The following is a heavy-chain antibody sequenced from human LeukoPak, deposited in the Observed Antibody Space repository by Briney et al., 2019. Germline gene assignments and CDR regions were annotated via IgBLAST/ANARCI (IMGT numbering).Heavy chain of an antibody. Sequence: SGTLSLTCAVSGGSFSGYYWSWIRQPPGKGLEWIGEINHSGSTNYNPSLKSRVTISVDTSKNQFSLKLSSVTAADTAVYYCARGRGFITGTTRESTPVPYFDYWGQGTLVTVSS. CDR2: INHSGST. CDR3: ARGRGFITGTTRESTPVPYFDY. D-gene: IGHD1-7*01. CDR1: GGSFSGYY. V-gene: IGHV4-34*01. J-gene: IGHJ4*02.